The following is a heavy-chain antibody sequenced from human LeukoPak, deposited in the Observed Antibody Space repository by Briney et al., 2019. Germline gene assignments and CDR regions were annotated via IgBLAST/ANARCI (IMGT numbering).Heavy chain of an antibody. D-gene: IGHD3-10*01. Sequence: SETLSLTCTVSGGSISSYYWSWIRQPPGKGLEWIGYIYYSGSTNYNPSLKSRVTISVDTSKNQFSLKLRSVTAADTAVYYCVSYGSGNYRLFDYWGQGTLVTVSS. CDR1: GGSISSYY. J-gene: IGHJ4*02. V-gene: IGHV4-59*01. CDR3: VSYGSGNYRLFDY. CDR2: IYYSGST.